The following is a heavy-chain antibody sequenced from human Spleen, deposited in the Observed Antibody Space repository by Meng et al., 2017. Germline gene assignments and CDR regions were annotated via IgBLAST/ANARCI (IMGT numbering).Heavy chain of an antibody. CDR1: GGSFIVSY. V-gene: IGHV4-34*01. CDR3: ARGPTTMAHDFDY. CDR2: INHSGST. J-gene: IGHJ4*02. D-gene: IGHD4-11*01. Sequence: QGRPALWGACSLKLSGTRSLPFVVAGGSFIVSYWSWIRQPPGKGLEWIGEINHSGSTNYNPSLESRATISVDTSQNNLSLKLSSVTAADSAVYYCARGPTTMAHDFDYWGQGTLVTVSS.